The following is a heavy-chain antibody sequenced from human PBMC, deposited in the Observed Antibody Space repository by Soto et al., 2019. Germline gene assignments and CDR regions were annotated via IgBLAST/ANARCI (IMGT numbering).Heavy chain of an antibody. Sequence: SVKVSCKASGGTFSSYAISWVRQAPGQGLEWMGGIIPIFGTANYAQKFQGRVTITADESTSTAYMELSSVTAADTAVYYCARQKAAGSFTNYFDNWGQGTLVTVSS. V-gene: IGHV1-69*13. CDR3: ARQKAAGSFTNYFDN. D-gene: IGHD6-13*01. CDR2: IIPIFGTA. J-gene: IGHJ4*02. CDR1: GGTFSSYA.